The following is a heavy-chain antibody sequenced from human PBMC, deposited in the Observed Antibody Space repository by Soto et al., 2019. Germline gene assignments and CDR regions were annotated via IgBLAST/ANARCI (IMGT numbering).Heavy chain of an antibody. CDR3: ARRSRNRMPSRYWYFDL. V-gene: IGHV2-26*01. J-gene: IGHJ2*01. D-gene: IGHD2-2*01. CDR1: GFSVSDTRVG. Sequence: QVTLKESGPVLVKPTETLTLTCTVSGFSVSDTRVGVSWIRQPPGKALEWLAHIFWDDEKLSITSLRSRVTISKDTSKNQVVLTMTDVDPVDTATYYCARRSRNRMPSRYWYFDLWGRGTLVTVSS. CDR2: IFWDDEK.